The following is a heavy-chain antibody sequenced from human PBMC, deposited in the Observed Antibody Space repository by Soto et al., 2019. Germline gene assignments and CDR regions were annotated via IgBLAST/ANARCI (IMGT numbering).Heavy chain of an antibody. D-gene: IGHD2-15*01. J-gene: IGHJ4*02. CDR2: IIPIFGTA. CDR1: GGTFSSYA. CDR3: ARDNRRYCSGCSCYNPSFDY. V-gene: IGHV1-69*01. Sequence: QVQLVQSGAEVKKPGSSVKVSCKASGGTFSSYAISWVRQAPGQGLEWMGGIIPIFGTANYAQKFQGSVTITADESTSTAYMGLSSLRSEDTAVYYCARDNRRYCSGCSCYNPSFDYWGQGTLVTVSS.